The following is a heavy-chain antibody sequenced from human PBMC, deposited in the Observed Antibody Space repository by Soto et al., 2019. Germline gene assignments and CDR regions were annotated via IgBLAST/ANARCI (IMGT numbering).Heavy chain of an antibody. V-gene: IGHV3-30-3*01. CDR1: RFTFGSCA. J-gene: IGHJ5*02. CDR2: ISYDGSNK. D-gene: IGHD3-9*01. Sequence: PGGSLRLSCAASRFTFGSCAMHWVRQAPGKGLEWVAVISYDGSNKYYADSLKGRFTISRDNSKNTLYLQMNSLRAEDTAGFYGARDQGELIKYDIVTGYYKGVPHHWGQGTLVTVSS. CDR3: ARDQGELIKYDIVTGYYKGVPHH.